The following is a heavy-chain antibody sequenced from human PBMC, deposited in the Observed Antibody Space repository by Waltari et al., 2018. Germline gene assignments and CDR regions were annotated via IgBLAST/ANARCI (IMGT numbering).Heavy chain of an antibody. D-gene: IGHD1-1*01. J-gene: IGHJ4*02. CDR1: GITVSGYT. Sequence: EVQLVESGGGLVKPGGSWRLCCEGSGITVSGYTMNWVRQAPGKGLEWVSSITTSSTDIYYADSVRGRFTISRDNAKNSLYLQLNSLRAEDTAIYYCARPRWGNTNDYLFDYWGQGTPVTVSS. CDR3: ARPRWGNTNDYLFDY. CDR2: ITTSSTDI. V-gene: IGHV3-21*01.